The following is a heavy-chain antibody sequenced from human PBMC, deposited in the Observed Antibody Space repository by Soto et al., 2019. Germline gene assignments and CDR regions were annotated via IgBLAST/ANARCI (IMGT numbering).Heavy chain of an antibody. D-gene: IGHD6-19*01. V-gene: IGHV3-74*01. Sequence: EVQLVESGGGLVQPGGSLRLSCAASGFTFSDYWMHWVRQAPGTGLVWVSRISSDGSVTNYADSVKGRFTISRDNAKNTLYLQMSSLRVEDTAVYYCAGGRVSGTGGSGTAGYWGQGTLVTVSS. J-gene: IGHJ4*02. CDR2: ISSDGSVT. CDR1: GFTFSDYW. CDR3: AGGRVSGTGGSGTAGY.